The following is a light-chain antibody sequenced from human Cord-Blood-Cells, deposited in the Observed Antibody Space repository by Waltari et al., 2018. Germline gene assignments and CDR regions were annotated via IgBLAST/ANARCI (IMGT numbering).Light chain of an antibody. J-gene: IGLJ1*01. CDR1: SSDVGGSNL. CDR2: EGS. CDR3: CSYAGSSTYV. Sequence: QSALTQPASVSGSPGQSITISCTGTSSDVGGSNLVSWYQQHPGKAPKPMIYEGSKRPAGVSNRFSGSKSGNTASLTISGLQAEDEADYYCCSYAGSSTYVFGTGTKVTVL. V-gene: IGLV2-23*01.